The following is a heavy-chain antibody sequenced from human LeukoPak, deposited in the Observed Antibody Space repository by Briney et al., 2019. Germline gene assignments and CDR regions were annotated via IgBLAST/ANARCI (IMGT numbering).Heavy chain of an antibody. J-gene: IGHJ4*02. V-gene: IGHV3-49*03. CDR1: GFTFGDYA. Sequence: GGSLRLSCTASGFTFGDYAMSWFRQAPGKGLEWVGFIRSKAYGGTTEYAASVKGRFTISRDDSKSIAYLQMNSLKTEDTAVYYCTTDYSSSWYYFDYWGQGTLVTVSS. CDR3: TTDYSSSWYYFDY. CDR2: IRSKAYGGTT. D-gene: IGHD6-13*01.